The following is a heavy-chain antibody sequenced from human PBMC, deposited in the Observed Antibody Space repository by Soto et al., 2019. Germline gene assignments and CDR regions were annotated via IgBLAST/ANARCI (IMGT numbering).Heavy chain of an antibody. Sequence: SETLSLTCAVYGGSFSGYYWSWIRQPPGKGLEWIGEINHSGSTNYNPSLKSRVTISVDTSKNQFSLKLSSVTAADTAVYYCARGRVVVAARYRGWFDPWGQGTLVTVSS. D-gene: IGHD2-15*01. CDR1: GGSFSGYY. J-gene: IGHJ5*02. CDR2: INHSGST. V-gene: IGHV4-34*01. CDR3: ARGRVVVAARYRGWFDP.